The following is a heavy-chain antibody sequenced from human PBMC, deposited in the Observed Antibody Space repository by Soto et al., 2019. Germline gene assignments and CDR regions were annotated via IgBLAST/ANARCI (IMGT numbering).Heavy chain of an antibody. CDR1: GGAFSSYT. CDR2: IIPILGIA. D-gene: IGHD3-16*02. V-gene: IGHV1-69*04. Sequence: GSSVKVSCEACGGAFSSYTSSWVRQAPGQGIEWMGRIIPILGIANYAQKFQGRVTITADKSTSTAYMELSSLRSEDTAVYYCARDPALRLGELSLFGYWGQGTLVTVSS. CDR3: ARDPALRLGELSLFGY. J-gene: IGHJ4*02.